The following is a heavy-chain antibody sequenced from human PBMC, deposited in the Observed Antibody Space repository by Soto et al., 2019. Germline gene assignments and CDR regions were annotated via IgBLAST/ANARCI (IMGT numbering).Heavy chain of an antibody. CDR3: ARVDGVIVEPGAIQNDDFFHGMDV. CDR2: IVPMFGTP. CDR1: GGSYISYA. D-gene: IGHD1-26*01. Sequence: QVEVVQSGAEANQPGSSVKVSCQVSGGSYISYAIYWVRQAPGQGLEWMGGIVPMFGTPHYAQKFQDSVTITADASTRTAYMALNSLRAEDTAVYYCARVDGVIVEPGAIQNDDFFHGMDVWGHGTPISDSS. V-gene: IGHV1-69*12. J-gene: IGHJ6*02.